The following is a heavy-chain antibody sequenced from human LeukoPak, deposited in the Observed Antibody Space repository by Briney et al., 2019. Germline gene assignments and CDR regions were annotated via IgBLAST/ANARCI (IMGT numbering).Heavy chain of an antibody. CDR2: ISSSSSTI. D-gene: IGHD6-13*01. Sequence: GGSLRLSCAASGFIFSPYWVTWVRQAPGKGLEWVSYISSSSSTIYYADSVKGRFTISRDNAKNSLYLQMNSLRAEDTAVYYCAGGYSSSWYYYYYYGMDVWGQGTTVTVSS. CDR3: AGGYSSSWYYYYYYGMDV. V-gene: IGHV3-48*01. CDR1: GFIFSPYW. J-gene: IGHJ6*02.